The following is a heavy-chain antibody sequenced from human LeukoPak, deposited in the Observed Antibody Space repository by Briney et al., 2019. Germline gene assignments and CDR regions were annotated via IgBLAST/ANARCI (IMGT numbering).Heavy chain of an antibody. V-gene: IGHV4-59*12. CDR3: ARELIDSFDI. Sequence: SETLSLTCTVSGGSISSYYWSWIRQPPGKGLEWIGYIYYSGSTNYNPSLKSRVTISVDTSKNQFSLQLNSVTPDDTAVYYCARELIDSFDIWGQGTMVTVSS. CDR1: GGSISSYY. J-gene: IGHJ3*02. CDR2: IYYSGST.